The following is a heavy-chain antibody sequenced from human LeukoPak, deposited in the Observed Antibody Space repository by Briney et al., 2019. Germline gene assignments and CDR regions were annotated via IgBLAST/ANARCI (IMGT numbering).Heavy chain of an antibody. CDR1: GFTFSSYG. CDR3: AKVGGYCSSTSCRRDY. Sequence: PGGSLRLFCAASGFTFSSYGMHWVRQASGKGLVWVEFIRYDGSNKYYSGSVKGRFTISRDNSKNTLYLQMNSPRAEDTAVYYCAKVGGYCSSTSCRRDYWGQGTLFTVSS. CDR2: IRYDGSNK. J-gene: IGHJ4*02. D-gene: IGHD2-2*01. V-gene: IGHV3-30*02.